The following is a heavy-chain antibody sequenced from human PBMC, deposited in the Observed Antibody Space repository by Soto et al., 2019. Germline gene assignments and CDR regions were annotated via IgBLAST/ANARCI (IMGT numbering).Heavy chain of an antibody. V-gene: IGHV3-23*01. J-gene: IGHJ3*01. CDR2: ISGSGGST. CDR3: AKDAMTTIIQDAFDV. CDR1: GFTFSSYA. Sequence: EVQLLESGGGLVQPGGSLRLSCAASGFTFSSYAMSWVRQAPGKGLEWVSTISGSGGSTYYADSMKCRFTISRDNSKNTLSLQMNSLRAEDTAVHYCAKDAMTTIIQDAFDVWGQGTMVTVSS. D-gene: IGHD5-12*01.